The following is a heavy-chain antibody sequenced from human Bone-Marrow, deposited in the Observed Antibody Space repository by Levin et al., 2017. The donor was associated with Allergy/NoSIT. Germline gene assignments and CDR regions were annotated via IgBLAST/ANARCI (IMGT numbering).Heavy chain of an antibody. J-gene: IGHJ6*02. CDR3: ARHSYHASGSNFYYVMDV. V-gene: IGHV2-5*02. CDR1: GFSLTPSGVG. D-gene: IGHD3-10*01. Sequence: SGPTLVKPTQTLTLTCSFSGFSLTPSGVGINWIRQPPGKALEWLAVIYWDDDKRYNPSLRHRLSFTRDTSRNQVVLTIRNMAPVDTATYYCARHSYHASGSNFYYVMDVWGRGTPVTVSS. CDR2: IYWDDDK.